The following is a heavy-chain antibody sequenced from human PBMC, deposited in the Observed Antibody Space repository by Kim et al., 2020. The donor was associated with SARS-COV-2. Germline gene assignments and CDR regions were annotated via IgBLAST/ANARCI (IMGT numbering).Heavy chain of an antibody. V-gene: IGHV3-11*01. CDR1: GFTFSDYY. CDR2: ISSSGSTI. Sequence: GGSLRLSCAASGFTFSDYYMSWIRQAPGKGLEWVSYISSSGSTIYYADSVKGRFTISRDNAKNSLYLQMNSLRAEDTAVYYCARDIVQRWDIVVVVAAGLDYWGQGTLVTVSS. D-gene: IGHD2-15*01. J-gene: IGHJ4*02. CDR3: ARDIVQRWDIVVVVAAGLDY.